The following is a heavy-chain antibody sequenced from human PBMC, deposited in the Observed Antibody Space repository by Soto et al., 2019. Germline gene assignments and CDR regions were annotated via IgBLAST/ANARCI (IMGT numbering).Heavy chain of an antibody. CDR3: AIVGIAARPYDY. V-gene: IGHV1-46*01. Sequence: QVQLVQSGAEVKKPGASVKVSCKASGYTFTSYYMHWVRQAPGQGLEWMGIINPSGGSTSYAQKFQGRVTMTRDTSTSTVYMELSSLRSEDTAVYYCAIVGIAARPYDYWGQGTLFTVSS. CDR1: GYTFTSYY. D-gene: IGHD6-6*01. J-gene: IGHJ4*02. CDR2: INPSGGST.